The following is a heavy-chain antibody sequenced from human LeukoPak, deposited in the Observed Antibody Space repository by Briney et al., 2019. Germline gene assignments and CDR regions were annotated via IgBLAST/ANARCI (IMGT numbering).Heavy chain of an antibody. CDR3: AKPHIAAADYYYYYMDV. D-gene: IGHD6-13*01. J-gene: IGHJ6*03. Sequence: GGSLRLSCTASGFTFSSYTMSWVRRAPGKGLEWVSAIGGSGGSTNYADSVKGRFTISRDNSRNTLFLQMNSLRAEDTALYYCAKPHIAAADYYYYYMDVWGKGTTVTVSS. CDR1: GFTFSSYT. CDR2: IGGSGGST. V-gene: IGHV3-23*01.